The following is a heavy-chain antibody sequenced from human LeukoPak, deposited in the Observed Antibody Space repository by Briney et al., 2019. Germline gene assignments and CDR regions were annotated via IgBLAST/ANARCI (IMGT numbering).Heavy chain of an antibody. CDR3: ARDPIVVTSDYYYYYGMDV. D-gene: IGHD2-21*01. CDR1: GGSISSYY. Sequence: SETLSLTCTVSGGSISSYYWSWIQQPPGKVLEWIGYIYYSGSTNYNPSLKSRVTISVDTSKNQFSLKLSSVTAADTAVYYCARDPIVVTSDYYYYYGMDVWGQGTTVTVSS. V-gene: IGHV4-59*01. CDR2: IYYSGST. J-gene: IGHJ6*02.